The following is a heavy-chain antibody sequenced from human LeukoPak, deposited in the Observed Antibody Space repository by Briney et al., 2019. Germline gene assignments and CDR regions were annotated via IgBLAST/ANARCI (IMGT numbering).Heavy chain of an antibody. V-gene: IGHV3-11*01. D-gene: IGHD2-2*01. CDR1: GFAFSDCY. CDR2: IGGSGGDI. CDR3: ARYARELDY. Sequence: GGSLRLSCAASGFAFSDCYMTWIRQARGKGLEYISYIGGSGGDITYADSVRGRFTVSRDNAKNSLYLQMNSLRVEDTAVYYCARYARELDYWGQGSLVTVSS. J-gene: IGHJ4*02.